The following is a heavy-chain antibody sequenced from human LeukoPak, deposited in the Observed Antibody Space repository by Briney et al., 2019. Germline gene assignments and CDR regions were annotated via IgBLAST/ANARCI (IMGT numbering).Heavy chain of an antibody. V-gene: IGHV4-39*07. D-gene: IGHD3-10*01. CDR2: IYYSGST. J-gene: IGHJ4*02. CDR1: GGSISSSSYY. CDR3: ARIRYYYGSGYYFDY. Sequence: SETLSLTCTVSGGSISSSSYYWGWIRQPPGKGLEWIGSIYYSGSTNYNPSLKSRVTISVDTSKNQFSLKLSSVTAADTAVYYCARIRYYYGSGYYFDYWGQGTLVTVSS.